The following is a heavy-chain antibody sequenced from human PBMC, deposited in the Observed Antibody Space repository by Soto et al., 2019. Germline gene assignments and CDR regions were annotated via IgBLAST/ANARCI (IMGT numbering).Heavy chain of an antibody. V-gene: IGHV1-69*13. CDR3: ARGRSGWPYYYGMDV. Sequence: SVKVSCKASGGTFSSYAISWVRQAPGQGLEWMGGIIPIFGTANYAQKFQGRVTITADESTSTAYMELSSLRSEDTAVYYCARGRSGWPYYYGMDVWGQGTTVTVSS. J-gene: IGHJ6*02. CDR1: GGTFSSYA. CDR2: IIPIFGTA. D-gene: IGHD6-19*01.